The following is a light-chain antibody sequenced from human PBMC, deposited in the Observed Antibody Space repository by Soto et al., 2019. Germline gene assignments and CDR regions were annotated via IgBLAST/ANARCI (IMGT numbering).Light chain of an antibody. CDR1: QSVTSSY. J-gene: IGKJ4*01. Sequence: EIVLTQSPGTLSLSPGERATLPCRASQSVTSSYLAWYQQKPGQAPRLLISGASSRATGIPDRFSGSGSGTDFTLTISRLEPEDFAVYYCQQYSTSRLTFGGGTKVEIK. V-gene: IGKV3-20*01. CDR2: GAS. CDR3: QQYSTSRLT.